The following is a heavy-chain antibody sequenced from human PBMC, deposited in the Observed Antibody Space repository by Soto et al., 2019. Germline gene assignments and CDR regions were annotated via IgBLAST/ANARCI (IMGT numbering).Heavy chain of an antibody. J-gene: IGHJ4*02. D-gene: IGHD6-13*01. CDR1: GFTFSSYA. CDR3: AEDVTWGSSWKGDLDYFDY. V-gene: IGHV3-23*01. Sequence: EVQLLESGGGLVQPGGSLRLSCAASGFTFSSYAMSWVRQAPGKGLEWVSAISGSGGSTYYADSVKGRFTISRDNSKNTLYLQMNSLRAEDTAVYYCAEDVTWGSSWKGDLDYFDYWGQGTLVTVSS. CDR2: ISGSGGST.